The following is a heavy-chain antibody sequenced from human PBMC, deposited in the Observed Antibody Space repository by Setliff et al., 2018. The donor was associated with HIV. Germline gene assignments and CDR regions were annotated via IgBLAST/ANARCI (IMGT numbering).Heavy chain of an antibody. J-gene: IGHJ4*02. V-gene: IGHV4-4*07. CDR2: IYISAATT. CDR3: VGDETTVTFDY. D-gene: IGHD4-17*01. CDR1: GGSISSYY. Sequence: SETLSLTCTFSGGSISSYYWSWIRQPAGKGLEWIGRIYISAATTNYNPSLESRVTMSVDTSMNQFSLKLTSVTAADTAVYYCVGDETTVTFDYWGQGTLVTVSS.